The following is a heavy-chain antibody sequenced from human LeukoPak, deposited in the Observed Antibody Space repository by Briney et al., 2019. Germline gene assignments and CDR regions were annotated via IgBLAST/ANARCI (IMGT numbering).Heavy chain of an antibody. CDR2: INGSGGTT. D-gene: IGHD5/OR15-5a*01. J-gene: IGHJ4*02. CDR3: AKRGVF. CDR1: EFSVGSNY. Sequence: QTGGSLRLSCAASEFSVGSNYMTWVRQAPGKGLEWVSDINGSGGTTYYADSVKGRFTISRDNSKNTLYLQMNSLRAEDTAVYYCAKRGVFWGQGTLVTVSS. V-gene: IGHV3-23*01.